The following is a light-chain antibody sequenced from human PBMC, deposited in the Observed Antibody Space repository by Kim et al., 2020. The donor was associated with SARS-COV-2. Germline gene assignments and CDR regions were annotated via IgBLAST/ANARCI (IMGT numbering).Light chain of an antibody. CDR1: SLRNYY. CDR2: GKN. CDR3: NSRDCRTNQMV. Sequence: SSELTQDPAVSVALGQTVRITCQGDSLRNYYASWYQLKPGQASVVAIYGKNNRPSGIPDRYSGSTSGNTASLINTGARAAAEGDYFCNSRDCRTNQMVFG. J-gene: IGLJ3*02. V-gene: IGLV3-19*01.